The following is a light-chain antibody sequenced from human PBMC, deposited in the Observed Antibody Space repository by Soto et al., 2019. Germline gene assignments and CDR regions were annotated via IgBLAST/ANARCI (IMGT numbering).Light chain of an antibody. J-gene: IGKJ1*01. Sequence: EIVFTQSPGNLSLSPGERATLSCRASQSVSSSYLAWYQQKPGQAPRLLIYGASSRATGIPDRFSGSGSGTDFTLTISRLETEDLAVYYCQQYGSSPPWAVGKGTKVDIK. CDR3: QQYGSSPPWA. V-gene: IGKV3-20*01. CDR2: GAS. CDR1: QSVSSSY.